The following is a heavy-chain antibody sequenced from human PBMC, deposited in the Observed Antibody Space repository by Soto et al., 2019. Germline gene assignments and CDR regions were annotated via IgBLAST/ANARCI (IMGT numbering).Heavy chain of an antibody. Sequence: VQLVESGGGVVQPGRSLRLSCAASGFTFSSYAMSWVRQAPGKGLEWVSAISGSGGSTYYADSVKGRFTISRDNSKNTLYLQMNSLRAEDTAVYYCAKSVYDFWSGYYNGMDVWGQGTTVTVSS. D-gene: IGHD3-3*01. J-gene: IGHJ6*02. CDR1: GFTFSSYA. V-gene: IGHV3-23*04. CDR3: AKSVYDFWSGYYNGMDV. CDR2: ISGSGGST.